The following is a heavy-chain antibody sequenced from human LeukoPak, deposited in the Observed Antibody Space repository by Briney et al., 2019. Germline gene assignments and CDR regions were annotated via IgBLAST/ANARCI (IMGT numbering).Heavy chain of an antibody. Sequence: KASETLSLTCTVSGGSISSSSYYWGWIRQPPGKGLEWIGSIYYSGSTYYNPSLKSRVTISVDTSKNQFSLKLSSVTAADTAVYYCARMRVFDWDPGDFDYWGQGTLVTVSS. V-gene: IGHV4-39*07. J-gene: IGHJ4*02. D-gene: IGHD3-9*01. CDR3: ARMRVFDWDPGDFDY. CDR2: IYYSGST. CDR1: GGSISSSSYY.